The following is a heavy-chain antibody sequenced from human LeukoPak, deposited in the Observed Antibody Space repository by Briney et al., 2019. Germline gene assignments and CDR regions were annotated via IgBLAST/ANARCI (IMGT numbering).Heavy chain of an antibody. V-gene: IGHV1-24*01. J-gene: IGHJ3*02. CDR2: FDPEDGET. CDR3: LAAAAPDDAFDI. D-gene: IGHD6-13*01. Sequence: ASVKVSCKVSGYTLTELSMHWVRQAPGKGLEWMGGFDPEDGETIYAQKFQGRVTMTEDTSTDTAYMELSSLRSEDTAVYYCLAAAAPDDAFDIWGQGTMVTVSS. CDR1: GYTLTELS.